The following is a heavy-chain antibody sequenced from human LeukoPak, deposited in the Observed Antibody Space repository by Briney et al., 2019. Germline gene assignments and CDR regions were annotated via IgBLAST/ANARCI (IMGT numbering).Heavy chain of an antibody. CDR1: GFTFGGSA. V-gene: IGHV3-73*01. CDR3: ASGVAVAGTFPFYYMDV. D-gene: IGHD6-19*01. Sequence: GGSLRLSCATSGFTFGGSAMHWVRQASGKGLEWVGRIRSKANSYATAYGASVKGRFSISRDGSKNTAYLQMNSLKTEDTAVYYCASGVAVAGTFPFYYMDVWGKGTTVTISS. J-gene: IGHJ6*03. CDR2: IRSKANSYAT.